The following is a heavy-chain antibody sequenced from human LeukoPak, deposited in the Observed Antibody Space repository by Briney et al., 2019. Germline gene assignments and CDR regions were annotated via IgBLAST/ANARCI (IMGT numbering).Heavy chain of an antibody. D-gene: IGHD6-13*01. CDR1: GFTFSNYA. V-gene: IGHV3-30-3*01. CDR2: ISYDGSNK. Sequence: GGSLRLSCAASGFTFSNYAMHWVRQAPGKGLEWMAVISYDGSNKYYADSVKGRFTISRDNSKNTLYLQMNSLRAEDTAVYYCAKGRAIAAAGLYGMDVWGQGTTVTVSS. CDR3: AKGRAIAAAGLYGMDV. J-gene: IGHJ6*02.